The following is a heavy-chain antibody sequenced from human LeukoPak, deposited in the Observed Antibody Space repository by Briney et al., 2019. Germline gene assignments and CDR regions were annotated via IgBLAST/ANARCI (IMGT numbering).Heavy chain of an antibody. CDR1: GASVTSTGYC. J-gene: IGHJ6*03. CDR2: IYDNGTT. D-gene: IGHD2-8*01. V-gene: IGHV4-39*07. Sequence: PSETLSLNCKVSGASVTSTGYCWAWLRQPPGKGLEWIGSIYDNGTTYYNPPLSGRVTLSLDTSNSNNQFSLKLTSVTAADTAMYYCAREEYAFNSYMDFWGKGTTVTVSS. CDR3: AREEYAFNSYMDF.